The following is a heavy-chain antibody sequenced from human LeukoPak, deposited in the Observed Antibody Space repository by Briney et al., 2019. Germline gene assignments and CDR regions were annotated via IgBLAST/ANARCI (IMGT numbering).Heavy chain of an antibody. Sequence: PETLSLTCTVSGGSISTYKWSWIRQPAGKGLEWIGRVFTSGSTNYNPSLKSRVTMSLDTPKNQFSLKLSSVTAADTAVYYCARGENYFDPWGQGTLVTVSS. V-gene: IGHV4-4*07. CDR3: ARGENYFDP. CDR1: GGSISTYK. CDR2: VFTSGST. J-gene: IGHJ5*02. D-gene: IGHD4-17*01.